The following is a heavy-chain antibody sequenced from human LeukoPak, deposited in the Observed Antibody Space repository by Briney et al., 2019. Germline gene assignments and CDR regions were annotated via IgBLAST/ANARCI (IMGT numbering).Heavy chain of an antibody. Sequence: SGGSLRLSCAASGFTVSSNYMNWVRQAPGKGLEWVSVICSGGSTYYADSVKGRFTISRDNSKNTLYLQINSLRAEDTAVYYCARDSGQAATYYYYMDVWGKGTTVTISS. CDR2: ICSGGST. D-gene: IGHD6-25*01. CDR3: ARDSGQAATYYYYMDV. V-gene: IGHV3-66*01. CDR1: GFTVSSNY. J-gene: IGHJ6*03.